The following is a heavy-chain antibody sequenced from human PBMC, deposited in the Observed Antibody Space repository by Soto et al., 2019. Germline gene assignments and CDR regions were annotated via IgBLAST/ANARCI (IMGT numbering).Heavy chain of an antibody. Sequence: PSQTLSLTCAISGDSVSSNSAAWNWIRQSPSRGLEWLGRTYYRSKWYNDYAVSVKSRITINPDTSKNQFSLQLNSVTPEDTAVYYCARDVARGSGYSGYDNYGMDVWGPGTTVTVSS. CDR2: TYYRSKWYN. D-gene: IGHD5-12*01. CDR1: GDSVSSNSAA. CDR3: ARDVARGSGYSGYDNYGMDV. V-gene: IGHV6-1*01. J-gene: IGHJ6*02.